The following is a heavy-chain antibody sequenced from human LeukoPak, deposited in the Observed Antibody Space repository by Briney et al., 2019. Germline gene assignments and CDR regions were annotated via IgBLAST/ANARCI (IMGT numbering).Heavy chain of an antibody. CDR3: ARFRGSGWYSFDL. Sequence: ASVKVSCKASGYTFTSYDINWVRQATGQGLEWMGWMNPNSGNTGYAQKFQGRVTMTRDTSISTDYMELSDLRSDDTAVYYCARFRGSGWYSFDLWGQGTLVTVSS. CDR2: MNPNSGNT. J-gene: IGHJ5*02. D-gene: IGHD6-19*01. CDR1: GYTFTSYD. V-gene: IGHV1-8*01.